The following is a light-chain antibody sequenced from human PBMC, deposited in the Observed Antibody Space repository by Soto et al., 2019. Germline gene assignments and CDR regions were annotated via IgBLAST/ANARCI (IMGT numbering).Light chain of an antibody. CDR1: QSVSSN. CDR3: QQYNNWPLT. Sequence: EIVMTQSPATLSVSPGERATLSCRASQSVSSNLAWYQQKPGQAPRLLIYGASTRATGIPARLSGSGSGTEFTLTIGSLQSEDFAVYYCQQYNNWPLTFGGGTKVDIK. V-gene: IGKV3-15*01. CDR2: GAS. J-gene: IGKJ4*01.